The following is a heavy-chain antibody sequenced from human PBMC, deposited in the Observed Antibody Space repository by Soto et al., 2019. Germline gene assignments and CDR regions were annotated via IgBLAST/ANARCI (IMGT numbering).Heavy chain of an antibody. Sequence: ASVKVSCKASGYTFTSYDINWVRQATGQGLEWMGWMNPNSGNTGYAQKFQGRVTMTRNTSISTAYMELSSLRSEDTAVYYCARVGEVQDVGAKTTVWLDVWGKGTTVTVSS. CDR2: MNPNSGNT. CDR3: ARVGEVQDVGAKTTVWLDV. CDR1: GYTFTSYD. V-gene: IGHV1-8*01. J-gene: IGHJ6*04. D-gene: IGHD3-16*01.